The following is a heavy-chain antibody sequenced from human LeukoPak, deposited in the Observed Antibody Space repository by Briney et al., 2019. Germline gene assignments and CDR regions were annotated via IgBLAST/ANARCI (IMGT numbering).Heavy chain of an antibody. J-gene: IGHJ4*02. V-gene: IGHV4-30-4*01. CDR2: IYYSGST. Sequence: SQTLSLTCTVSGGSISSGDSYWSWIRQPPGKGLEWIGSIYYSGSTYYNPSLKSRVTISVDTSKNQFSLRLSSVTAADTAVYYCARAGQYYYDSAGYFPDYWGQGTLITVSS. CDR3: ARAGQYYYDSAGYFPDY. D-gene: IGHD3-22*01. CDR1: GGSISSGDSY.